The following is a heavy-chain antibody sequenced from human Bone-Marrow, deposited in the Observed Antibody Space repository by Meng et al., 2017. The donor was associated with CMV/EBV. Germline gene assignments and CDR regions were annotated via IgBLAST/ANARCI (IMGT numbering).Heavy chain of an antibody. D-gene: IGHD6-6*01. CDR3: ARATLIIAARRNWYYP. CDR2: IYYSGIT. V-gene: IGHV4-39*07. J-gene: IGHJ5*02. CDR1: GGSISSSGYY. Sequence: SETLSFTCTVTGGSISSSGYYWGWIRQPPGRGLEWIASIYYSGITYHKPSLKSRVAISVDTSKNQFSLNLSSVTAADTAVYYCARATLIIAARRNWYYPWGQGTLVTVSS.